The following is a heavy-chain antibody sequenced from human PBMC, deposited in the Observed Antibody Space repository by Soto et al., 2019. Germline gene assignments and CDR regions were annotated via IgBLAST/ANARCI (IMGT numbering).Heavy chain of an antibody. CDR3: VRVYRYYDISTASGGNMDV. J-gene: IGHJ6*02. D-gene: IGHD3-9*01. CDR2: ISNSGSRI. CDR1: GFTFSHYY. Sequence: GGSLRLSCAASGFTFSHYYMSWIRLAPGKGLGWVSSISNSGSRIYYVDSVNGRFTISRDNAKNSLYLQMNSLRAEDTAVYYCVRVYRYYDISTASGGNMDVWGQGTTVTV. V-gene: IGHV3-11*01.